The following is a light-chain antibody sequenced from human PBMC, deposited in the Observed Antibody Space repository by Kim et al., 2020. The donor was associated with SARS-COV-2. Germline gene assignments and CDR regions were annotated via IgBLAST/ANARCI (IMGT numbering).Light chain of an antibody. J-gene: IGLJ3*02. CDR3: QAWDSSTWV. Sequence: VATGKTASITCSGHKLGDKYACWYQQKPGQSPVLVIHQDNKRPAGVPERFSGSNSGTTATLTISGTQALDEADYYCQAWDSSTWVFGGGTQLTVL. CDR1: KLGDKY. V-gene: IGLV3-1*01. CDR2: QDN.